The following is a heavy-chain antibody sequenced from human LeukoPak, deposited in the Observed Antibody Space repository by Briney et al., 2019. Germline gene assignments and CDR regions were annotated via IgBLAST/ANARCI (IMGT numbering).Heavy chain of an antibody. Sequence: SVKVSCKTSGGAFSNYALSWLRQAPGQGLEWIGRIIPLLTTTNYAQSFQGRVTITADTSTSTAYMEVSSLGSEDTAVYYCARGLYSAATTQFDHWGQGTLVTVSS. CDR1: GGAFSNYA. CDR3: ARGLYSAATTQFDH. V-gene: IGHV1-69*04. D-gene: IGHD1-26*01. J-gene: IGHJ4*02. CDR2: IIPLLTTT.